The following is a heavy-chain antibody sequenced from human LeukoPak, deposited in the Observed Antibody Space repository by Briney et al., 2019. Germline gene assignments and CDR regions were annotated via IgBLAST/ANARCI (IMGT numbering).Heavy chain of an antibody. V-gene: IGHV1-18*01. CDR2: INTYNGNT. CDR1: GYTFTNYG. D-gene: IGHD1-26*01. J-gene: IGHJ4*02. Sequence: ASVKVSCKASGYTFTNYGITWMRQAPGQGLEWMGWINTYNGNTNYAQKLQGRVTITTDTSTSTAYMELRSLRYDEPAVFYCARDLVDGVGAPGAYWGQGALVTVSS. CDR3: ARDLVDGVGAPGAY.